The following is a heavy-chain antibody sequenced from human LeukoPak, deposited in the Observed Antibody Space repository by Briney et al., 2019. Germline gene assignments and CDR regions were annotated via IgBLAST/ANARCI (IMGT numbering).Heavy chain of an antibody. J-gene: IGHJ6*02. Sequence: GGSLRLSCAASGFMFSSYWMHWVRQAPGKGLVWVSRINSEGSSTSYADSVKGRFTISRDNAKNTLYLQMNSLRAEDTAVYYCATGQGHGMDVWGQGTTVTVSS. CDR2: INSEGSST. CDR3: ATGQGHGMDV. V-gene: IGHV3-74*01. CDR1: GFMFSSYW. D-gene: IGHD1-14*01.